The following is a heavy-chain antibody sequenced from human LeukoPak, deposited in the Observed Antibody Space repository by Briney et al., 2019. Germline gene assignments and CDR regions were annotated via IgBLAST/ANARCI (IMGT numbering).Heavy chain of an antibody. V-gene: IGHV3-23*01. CDR1: GFTFSTFA. Sequence: GSLRLSCAASGFTFSTFAMIWVRQPPGKGLEWVSSIFPSGGEIHYADSVRGRFTISRDNSKSTLSLQMNSLRAEDTAVYYCAKDLGWELLVFDYWGQGTLVTVSS. CDR3: AKDLGWELLVFDY. J-gene: IGHJ4*02. D-gene: IGHD1-26*01. CDR2: IFPSGGEI.